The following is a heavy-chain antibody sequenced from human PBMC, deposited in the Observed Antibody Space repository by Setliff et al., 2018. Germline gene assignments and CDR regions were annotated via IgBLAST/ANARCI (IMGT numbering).Heavy chain of an antibody. CDR2: IYPGDSDT. D-gene: IGHD5-12*01. CDR1: GYTFTNYW. Sequence: PGESLKISCKSYGYTFTNYWIAWVRQMPGKGLEWMGIIYPGDSDTRYSPSFQGQVTISADKSISTAYLQWSSLKASDTAMYYCTRLGVMSGSDVFDIWGQGTMVTVSS. V-gene: IGHV5-51*01. J-gene: IGHJ3*02. CDR3: TRLGVMSGSDVFDI.